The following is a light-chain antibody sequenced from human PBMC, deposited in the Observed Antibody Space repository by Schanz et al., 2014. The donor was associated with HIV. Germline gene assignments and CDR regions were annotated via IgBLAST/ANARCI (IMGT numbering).Light chain of an antibody. CDR2: RNN. V-gene: IGLV1-47*01. J-gene: IGLJ3*02. CDR3: SSCTTSNTVV. Sequence: QSVLTQPPSASGTPGQRVTISCSGSNSNIGSNYGYWYQQLPGTAPKLLIYRNNQRPSGVPDRFSGSKSGNTASLTISGLQAEDEADYYCSSCTTSNTVVFGGGTKLTVL. CDR1: NSNIGSNY.